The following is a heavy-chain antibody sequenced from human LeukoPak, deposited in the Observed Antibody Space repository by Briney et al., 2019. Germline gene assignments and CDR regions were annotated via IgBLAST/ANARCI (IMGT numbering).Heavy chain of an antibody. J-gene: IGHJ4*02. CDR2: IIPILGIA. Sequence: GASVKVSCKASGGTFSSYAISWVRQAPGQGLEWMGRIIPILGIANYAQKFQGRVTMTRNTSISTAYMELSSLRSEDTAVYYCATMGTQNDYWGQGTLVTVSS. V-gene: IGHV1-69*04. CDR3: ATMGTQNDY. CDR1: GGTFSSYA. D-gene: IGHD7-27*01.